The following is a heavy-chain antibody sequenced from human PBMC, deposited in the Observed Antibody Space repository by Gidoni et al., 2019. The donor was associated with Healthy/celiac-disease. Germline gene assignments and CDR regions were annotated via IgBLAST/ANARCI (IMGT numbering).Heavy chain of an antibody. J-gene: IGHJ6*02. V-gene: IGHV3-21*01. Sequence: EVQLVESGGGLVKPGGSLRLSCAASGFPFSSYSMNWVRQAPGKGLEGVSSISRSSSYIYYADSVKGRFTISRDNAKNSLYLQMNSLRAEDTAVYYCARVIVVVPAALWDYGMDVWGQGTTVTVSS. D-gene: IGHD2-2*01. CDR3: ARVIVVVPAALWDYGMDV. CDR1: GFPFSSYS. CDR2: ISRSSSYI.